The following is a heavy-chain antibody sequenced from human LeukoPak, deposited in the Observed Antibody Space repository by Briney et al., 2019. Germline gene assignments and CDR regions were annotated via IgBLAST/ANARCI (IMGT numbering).Heavy chain of an antibody. D-gene: IGHD4-17*01. J-gene: IGHJ4*02. Sequence: GASVKVSCKASGYTFTGYYMHWVRQAPGQGLEWMGRINPNSGGTNYAQKFQGRVTMTRDTSISTAYMELSRLRSGDTAVYYCASLWGDYPIYDYWGQGTLVTVSS. CDR2: INPNSGGT. CDR3: ASLWGDYPIYDY. V-gene: IGHV1-2*06. CDR1: GYTFTGYY.